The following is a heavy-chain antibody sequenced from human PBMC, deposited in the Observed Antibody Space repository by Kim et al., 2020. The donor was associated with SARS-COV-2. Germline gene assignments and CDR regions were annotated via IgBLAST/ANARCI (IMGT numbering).Heavy chain of an antibody. J-gene: IGHJ1*01. CDR1: GFTFSDYW. D-gene: IGHD2-21*02. CDR3: SRCQITTPGGDH. CDR2: IKGDGSAK. Sequence: GVSLRLSCAASGFTFSDYWIHWVRQTPGKGLEWVADIKGDGSAKYYVASVRGRFSISRDNAKNIVYLDMNYLRADDTGVYYCSRCQITTPGGDHWGQGTLVTVSS. V-gene: IGHV3-7*01.